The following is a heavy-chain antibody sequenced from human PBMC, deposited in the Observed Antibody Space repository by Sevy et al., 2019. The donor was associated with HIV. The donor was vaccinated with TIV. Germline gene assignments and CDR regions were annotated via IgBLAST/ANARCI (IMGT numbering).Heavy chain of an antibody. J-gene: IGHJ1*01. V-gene: IGHV4-31*03. CDR3: ARGGGTYYYDSSYFQH. CDR1: GGSISSGGYY. Sequence: SETLSLTCTVSGGSISSGGYYWSWIRQHPGKGLEWIGYIYYSGSTYYHPSLKSRVTISVDTSKNQFSLKLSSVTAADTAVYYCARGGGTYYYDSSYFQHWGQGTLVTVSS. D-gene: IGHD3-22*01. CDR2: IYYSGST.